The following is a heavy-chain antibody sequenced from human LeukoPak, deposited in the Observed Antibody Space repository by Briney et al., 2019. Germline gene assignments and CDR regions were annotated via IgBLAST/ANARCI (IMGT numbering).Heavy chain of an antibody. CDR1: GGSVSSSSYY. J-gene: IGHJ5*02. CDR2: ISYSGTN. Sequence: SETLSLTCTVSGGSVSSSSYYWGWIRQPPRKGLEWIGSISYSGTNYNNPSLKSRVSISIDTSKNQFSVKLTSVTAADTAMYYCASLGTLRSWGQGTLVTVSS. CDR3: ASLGTLRS. V-gene: IGHV4-39*01. D-gene: IGHD7-27*01.